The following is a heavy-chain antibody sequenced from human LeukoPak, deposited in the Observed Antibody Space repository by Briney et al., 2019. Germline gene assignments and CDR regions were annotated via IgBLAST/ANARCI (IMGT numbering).Heavy chain of an antibody. D-gene: IGHD5-24*01. CDR2: IYPGDSDF. V-gene: IGHV5-51*01. CDR1: GYIFTNYW. J-gene: IGHJ4*02. Sequence: PGESLKISCKGSGYIFTNYWIGWVRQMPGIGLEWMGIIYPGDSDFKYSPSFQGQVTISADKSISTAYLQRSSLKASDTAMYYCARGEMATTHPYFDYWGQGTLVTVSS. CDR3: ARGEMATTHPYFDY.